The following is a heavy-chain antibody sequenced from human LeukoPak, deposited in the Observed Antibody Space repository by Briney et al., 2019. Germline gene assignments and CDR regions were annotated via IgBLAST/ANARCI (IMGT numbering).Heavy chain of an antibody. V-gene: IGHV4-38-2*02. CDR2: IYHSGST. CDR3: ARVGLWFGELSGTDYFDY. J-gene: IGHJ4*02. D-gene: IGHD3-10*01. Sequence: SETLSLTCTVSGYSISSGYYWGWIRQPPGKGLEWIGSIYHSGSTYYNPSLKSRVTISVDTSKNQFSLKLSSVTAADTAVYYCARVGLWFGELSGTDYFDYWGQGTLVTVSS. CDR1: GYSISSGYY.